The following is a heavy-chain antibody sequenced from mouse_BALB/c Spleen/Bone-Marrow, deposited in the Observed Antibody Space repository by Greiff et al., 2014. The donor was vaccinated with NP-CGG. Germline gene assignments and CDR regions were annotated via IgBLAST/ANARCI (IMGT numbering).Heavy chain of an antibody. J-gene: IGHJ1*01. CDR1: GFNIKDTY. Sequence: DVQLQESGAELVKPGASVKLSCTASGFNIKDTYMHWVKQRPEQGLEWIGRIDPANGNTKYDPKFQGKATITADTSSNTAYLQLSSLTSEDTAVYYCARGGTMATWYFDVWGAGTTVTVSS. CDR2: IDPANGNT. CDR3: ARGGTMATWYFDV. D-gene: IGHD2-2*01. V-gene: IGHV14-3*02.